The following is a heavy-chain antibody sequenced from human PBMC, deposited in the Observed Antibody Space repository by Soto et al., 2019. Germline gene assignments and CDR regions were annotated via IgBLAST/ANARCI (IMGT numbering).Heavy chain of an antibody. CDR3: TTALIVVVPAAMPPRNYYMDV. CDR2: IKSKTDGGTT. J-gene: IGHJ6*03. V-gene: IGHV3-15*01. D-gene: IGHD2-2*01. Sequence: GGSLRLSCAASGFTFSNAWMSWVRQAPGKGLEWVGRIKSKTDGGTTDYAAPVKGRFTISRDDSKNTLYLQMNSLKTEDTAVYYCTTALIVVVPAAMPPRNYYMDVWGKGTTVTVSS. CDR1: GFTFSNAW.